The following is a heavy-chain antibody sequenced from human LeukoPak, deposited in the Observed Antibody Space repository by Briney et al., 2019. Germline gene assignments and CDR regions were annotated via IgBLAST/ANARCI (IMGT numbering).Heavy chain of an antibody. CDR2: ISSSGSTI. J-gene: IGHJ6*02. V-gene: IGHV3-11*01. D-gene: IGHD2-2*02. Sequence: GGSLRLSCAASGFTFSDYYMSWIRQAPGKGLEWVSYISSSGSTIYYADSVKGRFTISRDNAKNSLYLQMNSLRAEDTAVYYCARDKMDIVVLPAAIGATRIRYYYYGMDVWGQGTTVTVSS. CDR1: GFTFSDYY. CDR3: ARDKMDIVVLPAAIGATRIRYYYYGMDV.